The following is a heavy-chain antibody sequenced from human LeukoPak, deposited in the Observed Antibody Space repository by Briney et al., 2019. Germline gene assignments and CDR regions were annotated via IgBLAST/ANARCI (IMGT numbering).Heavy chain of an antibody. CDR3: ARRLTQYDCFDP. J-gene: IGHJ5*02. V-gene: IGHV6-1*01. CDR2: TYYRSTWYN. D-gene: IGHD2-2*01. Sequence: SQTLSLTCAISGDSVSSNSVTWNWIRQSPSRGLEWLGRTYYRSTWYNDYAVSVRGRITVNPDTSKNQSSLHLNSVTPEDTAVYYCARRLTQYDCFDPWGQGILVTVSS. CDR1: GDSVSSNSVT.